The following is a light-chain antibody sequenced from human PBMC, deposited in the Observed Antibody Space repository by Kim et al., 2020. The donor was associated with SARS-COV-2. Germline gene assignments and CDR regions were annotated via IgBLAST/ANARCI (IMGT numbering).Light chain of an antibody. Sequence: QSVLTQPPSASGTPGQRVTISCSGSSSNIGRNYVNWYQQLPGTAPKLLIYTDNQRPSGVPDRFSGSKSGTSASLAISGLQSEDEADYYCAAWDDGLKSRMFGGGTKVTVL. CDR2: TDN. J-gene: IGLJ3*02. V-gene: IGLV1-44*01. CDR1: SSNIGRNY. CDR3: AAWDDGLKSRM.